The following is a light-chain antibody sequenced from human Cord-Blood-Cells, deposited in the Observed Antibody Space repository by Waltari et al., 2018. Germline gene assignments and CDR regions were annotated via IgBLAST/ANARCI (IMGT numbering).Light chain of an antibody. V-gene: IGLV2-23*01. CDR2: EGS. J-gene: IGLJ3*02. CDR3: CSYAGSSTWV. Sequence: QSALTQPASVSGSPGQSITIYCTGTSSDVGSYNLVSWYQQHPGKAPKLMLYEGSKRPSGVSNRFSGSKSGNTASLTISGLQAEDEADYYCCSYAGSSTWVFGGGTKLTVL. CDR1: SSDVGSYNL.